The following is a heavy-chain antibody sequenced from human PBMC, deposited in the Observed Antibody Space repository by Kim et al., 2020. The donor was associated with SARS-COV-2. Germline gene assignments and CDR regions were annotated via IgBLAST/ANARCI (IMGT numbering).Heavy chain of an antibody. Sequence: GESLKISCKGSGYSFTSYWISWVRQMPGKGLEWMGRIDPSDSYTNYSPSFQGHVTISADKSISTAYLQWSSLKASDTAMYYCARLPPDYSNYALQFDPWGQGTLVTVSS. CDR2: IDPSDSYT. J-gene: IGHJ5*02. V-gene: IGHV5-10-1*01. CDR3: ARLPPDYSNYALQFDP. CDR1: GYSFTSYW. D-gene: IGHD4-4*01.